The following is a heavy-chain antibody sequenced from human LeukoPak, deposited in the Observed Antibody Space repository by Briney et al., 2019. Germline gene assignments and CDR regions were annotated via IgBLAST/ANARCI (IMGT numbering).Heavy chain of an antibody. J-gene: IGHJ4*02. D-gene: IGHD6-19*01. CDR2: FDPEDGET. Sequence: GASVKVSCKVSGYTLTELSMHWVRQAPGKGLEWMGGFDPEDGETIYAQKFQGRVTMTEDTSTDTAYMELSSLRSEDTAVYYCATAEQWLVQFDYWGRGTLVTVSS. CDR3: ATAEQWLVQFDY. V-gene: IGHV1-24*01. CDR1: GYTLTELS.